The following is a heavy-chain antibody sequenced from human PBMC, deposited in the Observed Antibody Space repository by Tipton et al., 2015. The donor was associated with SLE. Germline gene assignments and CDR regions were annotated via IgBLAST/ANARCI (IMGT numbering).Heavy chain of an antibody. V-gene: IGHV4-31*03. CDR3: ARDVGEWSSSSGSYGMDV. Sequence: LRLSCTVSGGSISSGGHYWTWIRHHPGKGLEWVGYIYYSGSTSYNPSLQSRLTISIDTPKNQFSLRLSSVTAADTAVYYCARDVGEWSSSSGSYGMDVWGQGTTVTVYS. CDR2: IYYSGST. CDR1: GGSISSGGHY. D-gene: IGHD6-6*01. J-gene: IGHJ6*02.